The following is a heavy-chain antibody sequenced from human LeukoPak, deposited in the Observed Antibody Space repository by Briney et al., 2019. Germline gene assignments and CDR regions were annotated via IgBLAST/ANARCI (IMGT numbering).Heavy chain of an antibody. D-gene: IGHD3-16*02. V-gene: IGHV1-24*01. Sequence: ASVKVSCKVSGYTLTELSMHWVRQAPGKGLEWMGGFDPEDGETIYAQKFQGRVTMTEDTSTDTAYMELSSLRSEDTAVYYCATPGLEMGSYPPGFDPWGQGTLVTVSS. CDR2: FDPEDGET. J-gene: IGHJ5*02. CDR1: GYTLTELS. CDR3: ATPGLEMGSYPPGFDP.